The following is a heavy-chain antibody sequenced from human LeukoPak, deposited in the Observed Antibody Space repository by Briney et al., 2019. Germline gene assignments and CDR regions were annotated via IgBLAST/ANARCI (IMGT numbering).Heavy chain of an antibody. CDR2: INHSGST. CDR3: AGGGLPGIAVAGKREFDY. Sequence: NPSETLSLTCAVYGGSFSGYYWSWIRQPPGKGLEWIGEINHSGSTNYNPSLKSRVTISVDTSKNQFSLKLSSVTAADTAVYYCAGGGLPGIAVAGKREFDYWGQGTLVTVSS. J-gene: IGHJ4*02. V-gene: IGHV4-34*01. D-gene: IGHD6-19*01. CDR1: GGSFSGYY.